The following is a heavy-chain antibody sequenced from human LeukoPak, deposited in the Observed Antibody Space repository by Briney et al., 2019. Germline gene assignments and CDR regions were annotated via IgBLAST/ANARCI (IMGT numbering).Heavy chain of an antibody. J-gene: IGHJ4*02. V-gene: IGHV3-53*05. CDR1: GFTVSSNY. Sequence: PGGSLRLSCAASGFTVSSNYMSWVRRAPGKGLEWVSVIYMGGDTYYVDSVKGRFSISRDNSKNTLYLQMNSLRPEDTAVYYCARDYVGSSGPDYWGQGTLVTVSS. CDR2: IYMGGDT. D-gene: IGHD6-19*01. CDR3: ARDYVGSSGPDY.